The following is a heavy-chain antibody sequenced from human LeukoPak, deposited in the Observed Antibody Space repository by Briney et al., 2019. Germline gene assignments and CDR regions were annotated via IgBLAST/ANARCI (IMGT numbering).Heavy chain of an antibody. V-gene: IGHV1-2*04. CDR3: ARDAMVRGVIRGLDYYYYGMDV. CDR2: INPNSGGT. J-gene: IGHJ6*02. D-gene: IGHD3-10*01. Sequence: ASVKVSCKASGYTFTGYYMHWVRQAPGQGLEWMGWINPNSGGTNYAQKFQGWVTMTRDTSISTAYMELRSLRSDDTAVYYCARDAMVRGVIRGLDYYYYGMDVWGQGTTVTVSS. CDR1: GYTFTGYY.